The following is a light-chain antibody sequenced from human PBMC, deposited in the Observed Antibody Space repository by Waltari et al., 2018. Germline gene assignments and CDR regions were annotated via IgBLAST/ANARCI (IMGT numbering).Light chain of an antibody. J-gene: IGLJ3*02. CDR2: DVS. Sequence: SYVLTQAPPVSVAPGQTARIGRGGNNIAHKMVHRYQRMPGQAPLVVVYDVSHRPSGIPERFSGSNFGNAATLTIDRVEAGDEADYYCQVWESSSDHPGVFGGGTKLTVL. CDR1: NIAHKM. CDR3: QVWESSSDHPGV. V-gene: IGLV3-21*02.